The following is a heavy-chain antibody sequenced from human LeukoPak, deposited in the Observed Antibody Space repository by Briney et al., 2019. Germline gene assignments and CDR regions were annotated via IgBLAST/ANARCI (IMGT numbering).Heavy chain of an antibody. Sequence: PSETLSLTCTVSGASISGYFWSWIRQPPGKGLEWIGYISSSGNTSYNPSLKSRATISADTSKNQFSLKLSSVTAADTAVYYCVRDRELNYWGQGTLVTVSS. CDR2: ISSSGNT. CDR1: GASISGYF. CDR3: VRDRELNY. V-gene: IGHV4-59*01. J-gene: IGHJ4*02. D-gene: IGHD1-7*01.